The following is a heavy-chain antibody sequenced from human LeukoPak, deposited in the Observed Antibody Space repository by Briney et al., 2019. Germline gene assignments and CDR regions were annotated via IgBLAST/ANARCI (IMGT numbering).Heavy chain of an antibody. CDR2: INSDGSST. J-gene: IGHJ6*03. CDR1: GFTFSSYW. V-gene: IGHV3-74*01. CDR3: VVVGATTTYYMDA. D-gene: IGHD1-26*01. Sequence: TGGSLRLSCAASGFTFSSYWMHWVRQAPGKGLVWVSRINSDGSSTSYADSVKGRFTISRDNAKNTLYLQMNSLRAEDTAVYYCVVVGATTTYYMDAWGKGTTVTVSS.